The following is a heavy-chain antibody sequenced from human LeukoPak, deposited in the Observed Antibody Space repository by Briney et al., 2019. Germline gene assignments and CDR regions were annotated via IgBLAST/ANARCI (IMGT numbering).Heavy chain of an antibody. Sequence: ASVKVSCKASGGTFSSYAISWVRQAPGQGLEWMGGIIPIFGTANYAQKFQGRVTITADESTSTAYMELSSLRSEDTAVYYCARGLNDEERRIGLAAYWGQGTLVTVSS. J-gene: IGHJ4*02. CDR3: ARGLNDEERRIGLAAY. D-gene: IGHD1-1*01. V-gene: IGHV1-69*13. CDR1: GGTFSSYA. CDR2: IIPIFGTA.